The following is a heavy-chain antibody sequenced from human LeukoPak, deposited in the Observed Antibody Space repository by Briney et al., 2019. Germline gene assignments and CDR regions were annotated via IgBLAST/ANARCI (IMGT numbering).Heavy chain of an antibody. CDR2: MNPNSVNT. D-gene: IGHD6-13*01. CDR1: GYTFTSYD. Sequence: GSSVTVSCMSSGYTFTSYDINWVRQAAGQGLEWMGWMNPNSVNTGYAQKFQGRVTMTRNTSISTAYMELSSLRSEDTAVYYCYAVRQQPYWGQGTLVTVSS. CDR3: YAVRQQPY. V-gene: IGHV1-8*01. J-gene: IGHJ4*02.